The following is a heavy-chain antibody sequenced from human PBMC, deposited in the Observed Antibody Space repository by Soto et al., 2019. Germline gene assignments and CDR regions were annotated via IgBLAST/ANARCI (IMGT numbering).Heavy chain of an antibody. J-gene: IGHJ6*03. V-gene: IGHV3-74*01. Sequence: GSLRLSCAASGFTFSSYWMHWVRQAPGKGLVWVSRINSDGSSTSYADSVKGRFTISRDNAKNTLYLQMNSLRAEDTAVYYCARPRPTYYMDVWGKGTTVTVSS. CDR1: GFTFSSYW. CDR2: INSDGSST. CDR3: ARPRPTYYMDV.